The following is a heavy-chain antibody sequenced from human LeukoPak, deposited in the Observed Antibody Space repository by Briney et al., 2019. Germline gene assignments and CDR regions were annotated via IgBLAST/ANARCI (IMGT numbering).Heavy chain of an antibody. Sequence: PGGSLRLSCTASGFYFSTYDMNWVRQVPGKGLEWVSYIDSSASTTYYAGSVQGRFTISRDNAKNSLYLQMRSLRVEDTAFYYCASAHGGSGYDRPFDYWGQGTLVTVSS. V-gene: IGHV3-48*03. CDR3: ASAHGGSGYDRPFDY. CDR2: IDSSASTT. CDR1: GFYFSTYD. D-gene: IGHD5-12*01. J-gene: IGHJ4*02.